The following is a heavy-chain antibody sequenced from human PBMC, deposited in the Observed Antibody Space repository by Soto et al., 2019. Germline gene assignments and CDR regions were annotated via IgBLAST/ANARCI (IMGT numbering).Heavy chain of an antibody. CDR3: TKDWVVVSTIPHL. CDR1: GFSFNDYA. Sequence: EEQLLQSGGGLVQPGGSLRLSCAASGFSFNDYAMSWIRQAPGKGLEWVSGISASGASIHYADSVKGRFIVSRDNSNNALYLQMSSLRVEDTAMYYCTKDWVVVSTIPHLWGQGTGVTVSS. J-gene: IGHJ5*02. V-gene: IGHV3-23*01. D-gene: IGHD5-12*01. CDR2: ISASGASI.